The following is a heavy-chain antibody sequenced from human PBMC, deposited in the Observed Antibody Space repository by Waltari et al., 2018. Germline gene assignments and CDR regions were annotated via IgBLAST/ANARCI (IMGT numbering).Heavy chain of an antibody. V-gene: IGHV4-4*07. CDR3: ARLPYNNIDFYYYRDV. CDR1: GGSISTYY. CDR2: IYATGST. J-gene: IGHJ6*03. Sequence: VQLQESGPGLVKPSETLSLTCTVSGGSISTYYWSWIRQPAGKGLEWIGRIYATGSTNYNPARKSRVTMSVDTSKNQFSLKRSSGTAADTAVYYCARLPYNNIDFYYYRDVWGKGTTVTVSS. D-gene: IGHD3-10*01.